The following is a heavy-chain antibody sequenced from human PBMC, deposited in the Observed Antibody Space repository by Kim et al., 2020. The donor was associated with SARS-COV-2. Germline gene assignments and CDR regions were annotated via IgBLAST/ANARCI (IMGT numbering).Heavy chain of an antibody. D-gene: IGHD2-15*01. CDR1: GFSFSYFG. CDR2: ISYDGSKK. Sequence: GGSLRLSCAASGFSFSYFGMYWVRQAPGKGLERVAVISYDGSKKYYADSVKGRFTVSRDNSKKTLYLQMNGLTADDSATYFCAKEANSAGTCYSCXYFDLWGXGXLVTVS. CDR3: AKEANSAGTCYSCXYFDL. V-gene: IGHV3-30*18. J-gene: IGHJ2*01.